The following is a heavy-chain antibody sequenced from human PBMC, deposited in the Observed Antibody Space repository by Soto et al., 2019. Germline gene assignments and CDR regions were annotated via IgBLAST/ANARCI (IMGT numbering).Heavy chain of an antibody. CDR3: AKRPQDCSGGTCYRNYFDY. V-gene: IGHV3-23*01. J-gene: IGHJ4*02. D-gene: IGHD2-15*01. Sequence: EVQLLDSGGGLVQPGGSLRLSCAASGFIFNNYDMNWVRLAPGKELEWVSVISGSGGAIYYADSVKGRFTISRDNSKNTLYLQLNNLRAEDSAVYFCAKRPQDCSGGTCYRNYFDYWGQGTAVTVSS. CDR2: ISGSGGAI. CDR1: GFIFNNYD.